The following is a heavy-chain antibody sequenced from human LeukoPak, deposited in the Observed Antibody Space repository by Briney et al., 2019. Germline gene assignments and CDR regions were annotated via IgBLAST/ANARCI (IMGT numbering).Heavy chain of an antibody. D-gene: IGHD5-12*01. CDR3: ARAGPYSGYDIRYYYYMDV. V-gene: IGHV1-18*01. J-gene: IGHJ6*03. CDR2: ISAYNGNT. Sequence: ASVTVSCKASGYTFTSYGISWVRQAPGQGLEWMGWISAYNGNTNYAQKLQGRVTMTTDTSTSTAYMELRSLRSDDTAVYYCARAGPYSGYDIRYYYYMDVWGKGTTVTVSS. CDR1: GYTFTSYG.